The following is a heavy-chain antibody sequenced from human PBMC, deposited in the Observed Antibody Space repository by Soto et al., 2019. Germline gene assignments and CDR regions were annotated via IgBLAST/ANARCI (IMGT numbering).Heavy chain of an antibody. V-gene: IGHV4-30-4*01. CDR3: ARARSGDYVKD. CDR1: GGAVSIGYYY. Sequence: QGQLQGPGPGLVKPSQTLSLTCTGFGGAVSIGYYYWSWIRQPPGTDLGWIGSVSVNGETDYNPSHKSRIVLFVDTVMNPFSLRVSSVTDADTAVYYCARARSGDYVKDWGQGPLVNVSS. CDR2: VSVNGET. D-gene: IGHD4-17*01. J-gene: IGHJ4*02.